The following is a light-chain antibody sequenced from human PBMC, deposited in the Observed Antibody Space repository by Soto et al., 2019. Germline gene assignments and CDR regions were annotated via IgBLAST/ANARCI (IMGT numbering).Light chain of an antibody. CDR1: QSVSSRY. J-gene: IGKJ1*01. Sequence: DIVLTQSPVTLSLSPGERATLSCRASQSVSSRYFAWYQQKPGQAPRLLIYAASSRATGIPDRFSGSGSGTDFSLTISRLEPEDFAVYYCQQYASFRTFGPGTKVE. V-gene: IGKV3-20*01. CDR3: QQYASFRT. CDR2: AAS.